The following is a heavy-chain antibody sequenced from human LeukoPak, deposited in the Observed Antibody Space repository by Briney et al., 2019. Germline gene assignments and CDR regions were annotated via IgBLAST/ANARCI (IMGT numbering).Heavy chain of an antibody. V-gene: IGHV4-59*08. Sequence: PSETLSLTCSVSDDSITSGHWSWIRQPPGEGLEWIGFISNSGRTNYNSSFTSRVTTLLATSRNQFSLKLTSVTDADTAVYFCARHGSAWSFDYWGQGTLVTVSS. J-gene: IGHJ4*02. CDR1: DDSITSGH. D-gene: IGHD6-19*01. CDR2: ISNSGRT. CDR3: ARHGSAWSFDY.